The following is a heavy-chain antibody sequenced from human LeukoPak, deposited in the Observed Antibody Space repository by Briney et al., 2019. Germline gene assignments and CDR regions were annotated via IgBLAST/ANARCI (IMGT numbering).Heavy chain of an antibody. CDR3: TLSSGWYGGDY. V-gene: IGHV3-73*01. Sequence: GGSLRLSCAPSGFTFSGSAMHWVRQASGKGLEWVGRIRSKANSYATAYAASVKGRFTISRDDSKNTAYLQMNSLKTEDTAVYYCTLSSGWYGGDYWGQGTLVTVSS. CDR1: GFTFSGSA. J-gene: IGHJ4*02. CDR2: IRSKANSYAT. D-gene: IGHD6-19*01.